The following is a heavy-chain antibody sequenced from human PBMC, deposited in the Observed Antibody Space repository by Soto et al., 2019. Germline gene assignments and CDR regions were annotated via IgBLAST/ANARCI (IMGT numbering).Heavy chain of an antibody. Sequence: SETLSLTCAVSGGSISSGCYSWSWIRQPPGKGLEWIGEINHSGSTNYNPSLKSRVTISVDTSKNQFSLKLSSVTAADTAVYYCARGRVVVVAARHYNWFDPWGQGTLVTVSS. J-gene: IGHJ5*02. V-gene: IGHV4-34*01. CDR2: INHSGST. D-gene: IGHD2-15*01. CDR1: GGSISSGCYS. CDR3: ARGRVVVVAARHYNWFDP.